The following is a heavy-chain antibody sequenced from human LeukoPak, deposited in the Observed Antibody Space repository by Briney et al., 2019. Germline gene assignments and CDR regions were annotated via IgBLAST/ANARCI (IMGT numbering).Heavy chain of an antibody. Sequence: PSETLSLTCTVSGGSISSYYWSWIRQPAGKGLEWIGRIYTSGTTNYNPSLKSRVTMSVDTSKNKFSLKLSSVTAADTAVYCCARVTAYDSSGYYSQSSGYYFDYWGQGTLVTVSS. CDR3: ARVTAYDSSGYYSQSSGYYFDY. CDR1: GGSISSYY. J-gene: IGHJ4*02. V-gene: IGHV4-4*07. D-gene: IGHD3-22*01. CDR2: IYTSGTT.